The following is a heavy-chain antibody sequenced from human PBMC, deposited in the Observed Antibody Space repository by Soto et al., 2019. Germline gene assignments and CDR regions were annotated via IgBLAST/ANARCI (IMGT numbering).Heavy chain of an antibody. J-gene: IGHJ4*02. CDR2: ISRGGST. Sequence: SETLSLTCDVYGGSFSAYYWSWIRQSPGKGLEWIGEISRGGSTNYNPSLESRVSISVDTSKKHFSLTLSSVTAADTAVYYCARGSGVGRSLEWLPRQYFDYWGQGIPVTVSS. V-gene: IGHV4-34*01. CDR1: GGSFSAYY. CDR3: ARGSGVGRSLEWLPRQYFDY. D-gene: IGHD3-3*01.